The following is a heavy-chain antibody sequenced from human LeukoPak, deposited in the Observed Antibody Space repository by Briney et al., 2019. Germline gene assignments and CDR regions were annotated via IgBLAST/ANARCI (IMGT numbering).Heavy chain of an antibody. CDR1: GYTFTTYA. V-gene: IGHV7-4-1*02. CDR2: INTNTGNP. Sequence: ASVKVSCKASGYTFTTYAMNWVRQAPGQGLEWMGWINTNTGNPTYAQGFTGRFVFSLDTSVSTAYLQISSLKAEDTAAYYCARTVDTAMAYPSDFDYWGQGTLVTVSS. D-gene: IGHD5-18*01. J-gene: IGHJ4*02. CDR3: ARTVDTAMAYPSDFDY.